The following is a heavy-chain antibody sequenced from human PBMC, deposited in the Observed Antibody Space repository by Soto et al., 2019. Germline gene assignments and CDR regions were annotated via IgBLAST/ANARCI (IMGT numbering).Heavy chain of an antibody. V-gene: IGHV3-7*01. J-gene: IGHJ3*02. CDR2: IKQEGREK. D-gene: IGHD3-3*01. CDR1: GSTFSSYL. Sequence: PRRSLRPSFAASGSTFSSYLMSWVGQGPGKGLGWVANIKQEGREKYYVDSVKGRFTISRDNAKNSLYLQMNSLRDEDTAVYYCARSNEITIFGVVISPTDAFDIWGQGTMVTVSS. CDR3: ARSNEITIFGVVISPTDAFDI.